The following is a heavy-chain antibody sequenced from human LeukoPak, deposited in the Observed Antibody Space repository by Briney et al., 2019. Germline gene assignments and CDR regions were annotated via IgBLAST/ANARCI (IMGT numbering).Heavy chain of an antibody. CDR1: GFTFSSYA. V-gene: IGHV3-21*04. D-gene: IGHD2-8*01. J-gene: IGHJ4*02. CDR3: ARDTNGVCYY. CDR2: ISSSSSNI. Sequence: GGSLRLSCAASGFTFSSYAMSWVRQVPGKGLQWVSSISSSSSNIYYADSVKGRFTISRDNAKNSLYLQMNSLRAEDTAVYYCARDTNGVCYYWGQGTLVTVSS.